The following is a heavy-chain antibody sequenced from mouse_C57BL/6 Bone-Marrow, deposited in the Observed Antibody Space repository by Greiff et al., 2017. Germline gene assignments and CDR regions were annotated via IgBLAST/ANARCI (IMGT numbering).Heavy chain of an antibody. Sequence: EVQVVESGGDLVKPGGSLKLSCAASGFTFSSYGMSWVRQTPDKRLEWVATISSGGSYTYYPDSVKGRFTISRDNAKNTLYLQMSSLKSEDTAMYYCARHNRNSWFAYWGQGTLVTVSA. CDR2: ISSGGSYT. CDR3: ARHNRNSWFAY. J-gene: IGHJ3*01. V-gene: IGHV5-6*01. CDR1: GFTFSSYG.